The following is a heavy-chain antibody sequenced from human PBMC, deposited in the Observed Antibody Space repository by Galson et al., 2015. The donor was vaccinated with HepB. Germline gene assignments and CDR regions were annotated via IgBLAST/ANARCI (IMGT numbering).Heavy chain of an antibody. V-gene: IGHV7-4-1*02. J-gene: IGHJ4*02. CDR3: ARDRGSGSHFFDY. CDR1: TYTFSYYA. CDR2: IDTNTGNP. Sequence: SVKVSCKASTYTFSYYAMNWVRQAPGQGLEWMGWIDTNTGNPTYAQAFTGRSVFSLDTSVSTAYLQISSLKAEDTAVYYCARDRGSGSHFFDYWGQGTLVTVSS. D-gene: IGHD2-15*01.